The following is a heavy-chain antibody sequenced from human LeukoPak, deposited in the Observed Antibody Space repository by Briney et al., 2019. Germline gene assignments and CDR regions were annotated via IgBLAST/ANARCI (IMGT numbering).Heavy chain of an antibody. D-gene: IGHD6-13*01. Sequence: PSETLSLTCTVSGGSISTYYWNWIRQPPGKGLEWIGYVYYSGATNYNPSLKSRVTISVDTSKNQFSLKLSSVTAADTAVYYCARGVYIAAAQYGFWGQGTLVTVSS. V-gene: IGHV4-59*01. CDR1: GGSISTYY. CDR3: ARGVYIAAAQYGF. J-gene: IGHJ4*02. CDR2: VYYSGAT.